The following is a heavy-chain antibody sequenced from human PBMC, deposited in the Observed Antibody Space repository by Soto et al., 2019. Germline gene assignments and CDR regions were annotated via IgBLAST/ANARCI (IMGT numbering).Heavy chain of an antibody. Sequence: GASVKVSCKASGGTFSSYAISWVRQAPGQGLEWMGGIIPIFGTANYAQKFQGRVTITADESTSTAYMELSSLRSEDTAVYYCASAYDFWSGPANPLHYGMDVWGQGTTVTVSS. CDR1: GGTFSSYA. J-gene: IGHJ6*02. CDR3: ASAYDFWSGPANPLHYGMDV. D-gene: IGHD3-3*01. CDR2: IIPIFGTA. V-gene: IGHV1-69*13.